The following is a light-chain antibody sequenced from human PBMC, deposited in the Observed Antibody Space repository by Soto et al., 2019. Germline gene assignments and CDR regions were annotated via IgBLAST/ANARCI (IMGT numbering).Light chain of an antibody. V-gene: IGKV3-15*01. CDR1: QSVSSN. CDR2: GAS. CDR3: QQYNNWPQT. Sequence: EIVMTQSPATLSVSPGERATLSCRASQSVSSNFAGYQQKPDQAPRRLIYGASTRATGIPARFSGSKSGTEFTLTISSLQSEEFGVYYCQQYNNWPQTFGQGTKVEIK. J-gene: IGKJ1*01.